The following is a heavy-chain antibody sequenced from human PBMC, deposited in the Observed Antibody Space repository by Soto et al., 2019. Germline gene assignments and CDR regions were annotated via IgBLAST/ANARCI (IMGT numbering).Heavy chain of an antibody. CDR2: INHSGST. CDR3: ARGSKTGVVVVVAATRRHWYFDL. D-gene: IGHD2-15*01. Sequence: QVQLQQWGAGLLKPSETLSLTCAVYGGSFSGYYWSWIRQPPGKGLEWIGEINHSGSTNYNPSLKRRVTISVDTSKNQFSLKLSSVTAADTAVYYCARGSKTGVVVVVAATRRHWYFDLWGRGTLVTVSS. CDR1: GGSFSGYY. J-gene: IGHJ2*01. V-gene: IGHV4-34*01.